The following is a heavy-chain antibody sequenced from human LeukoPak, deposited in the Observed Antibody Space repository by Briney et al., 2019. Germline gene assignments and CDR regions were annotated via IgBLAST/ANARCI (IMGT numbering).Heavy chain of an antibody. CDR3: ARTSGIHEGNYFDY. CDR1: GGSISSYY. CDR2: IYHSGST. J-gene: IGHJ4*02. V-gene: IGHV4-59*12. Sequence: SETLSLTCTVSGGSISSYYWSWIRQPPGKGLEWIGEIYHSGSTNYNPSLKSRVTISVDKSKNQFSLKLSSVTAADTAVYYCARTSGIHEGNYFDYWGQGTLVTVSS. D-gene: IGHD1-26*01.